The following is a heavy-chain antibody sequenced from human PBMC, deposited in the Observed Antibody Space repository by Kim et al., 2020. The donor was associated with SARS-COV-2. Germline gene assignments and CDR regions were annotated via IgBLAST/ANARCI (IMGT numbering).Heavy chain of an antibody. Sequence: PSFKGQVTISADKSISTASLRWSSLKASDTAMYYCARHPRRITGTWVFDYWGQGTLVTVSS. J-gene: IGHJ4*02. V-gene: IGHV5-51*01. D-gene: IGHD1-20*01. CDR3: ARHPRRITGTWVFDY.